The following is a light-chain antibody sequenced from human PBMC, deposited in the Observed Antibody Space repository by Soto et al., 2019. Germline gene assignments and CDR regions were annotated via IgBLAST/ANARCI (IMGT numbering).Light chain of an antibody. CDR2: DVS. V-gene: IGLV2-18*02. CDR1: SSDVGGSNG. Sequence: QSALTQPPSVSGSPGQSVAISCTGTSSDVGGSNGVSWYQQPPGTAPKLIIYDVSNRPSGVPDRFSGSKSGNTASLIISGIQAEDEGDYYCSSYTSSSTYVFGTGTKVTVL. J-gene: IGLJ1*01. CDR3: SSYTSSSTYV.